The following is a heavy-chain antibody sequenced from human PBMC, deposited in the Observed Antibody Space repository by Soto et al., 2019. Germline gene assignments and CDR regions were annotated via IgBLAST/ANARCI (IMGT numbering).Heavy chain of an antibody. V-gene: IGHV6-1*01. D-gene: IGHD6-6*01. CDR3: ARDSTEYSSSGYYYYGMDV. J-gene: IGHJ6*02. Sequence: QVQLQQSGPGLVKPSQTLSLTCAISGDSVSRNSSAWNWIRQSPSRGLEWLGRTYYKSKWYNDYAVSVKSRITINPDTSQNKFSLQLNSVTTEDTAVYYCARDSTEYSSSGYYYYGMDVWGQGTTVTVSS. CDR1: GDSVSRNSSA. CDR2: TYYKSKWYN.